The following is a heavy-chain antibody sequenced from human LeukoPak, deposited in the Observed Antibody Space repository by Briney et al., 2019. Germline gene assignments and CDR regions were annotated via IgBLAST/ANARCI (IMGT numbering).Heavy chain of an antibody. D-gene: IGHD6-6*01. Sequence: SETLSLTCTVSGGSISSYYWSRIRQPPGKGLEWIGYIYYSGSTNYNPSLKSRVTISVDTSKNQFSLKLSSVTAADTAVYYCARTIEAHSWRTRYYDYYMNVWGKGTTVTVSS. CDR3: ARTIEAHSWRTRYYDYYMNV. CDR1: GGSISSYY. CDR2: IYYSGST. V-gene: IGHV4-59*01. J-gene: IGHJ6*03.